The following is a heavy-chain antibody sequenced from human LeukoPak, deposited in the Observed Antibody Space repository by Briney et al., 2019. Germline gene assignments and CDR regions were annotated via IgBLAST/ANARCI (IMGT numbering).Heavy chain of an antibody. CDR3: ASGYCSGGSCYLFDY. V-gene: IGHV4-59*11. J-gene: IGHJ4*02. CDR2: IYYSGST. CDR1: GGSISSHY. Sequence: SETLSLTCTVSGGSISSHYWSWIRQPPGKGLEWMGYIYYSGSTNYNPSLKSRVTISVDTSKNQFSLKLSSVTAAATAVYYCASGYCSGGSCYLFDYWGQGTLVTVSS. D-gene: IGHD2-15*01.